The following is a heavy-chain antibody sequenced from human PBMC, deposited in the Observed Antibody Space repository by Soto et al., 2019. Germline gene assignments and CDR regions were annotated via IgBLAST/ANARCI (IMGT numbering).Heavy chain of an antibody. D-gene: IGHD6-13*01. Sequence: ASVKVSCKTSGYTFTSYDINWVRQAPGQGLEWVGWMNTNSDDTRSAQKFRVRITLTRDKSMRAVYMKLRNLRPDDSAVYYCAREWSAAGHFYGMDVGGQGTTVTVSS. V-gene: IGHV1-8*01. J-gene: IGHJ6*02. CDR1: GYTFTSYD. CDR3: AREWSAAGHFYGMDV. CDR2: MNTNSDDT.